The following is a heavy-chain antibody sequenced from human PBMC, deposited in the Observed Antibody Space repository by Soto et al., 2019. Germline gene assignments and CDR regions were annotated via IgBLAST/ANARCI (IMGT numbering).Heavy chain of an antibody. CDR3: ARFAKEENPKVGTWYYFDY. D-gene: IGHD6-13*01. CDR1: GGSISSGGYF. V-gene: IGHV4-31*03. CDR2: IYYSGRT. Sequence: PSETLSLTCNVSGGSISSGGYFWGWIRQHPGKGLEWIGHIYYSGRTYSNPSLKSRLLIAVDTSKNQISLMLTSVTAADTAVYYCARFAKEENPKVGTWYYFDYWGQGILVTAPQ. J-gene: IGHJ4*02.